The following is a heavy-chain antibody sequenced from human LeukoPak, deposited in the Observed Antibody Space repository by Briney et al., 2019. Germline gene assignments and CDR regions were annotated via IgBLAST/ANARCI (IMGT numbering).Heavy chain of an antibody. CDR3: ARHGSTDYFDY. CDR1: GGSISSSTSY. V-gene: IGHV4-39*01. J-gene: IGHJ4*02. Sequence: PSETLSLTCGVSGGSISSSTSYWGWIRQPPGKGLEWIGRIYYSGSTFYNPSLKSRVTISVDTSKNQFSLRLSSVTAADTAVYYCARHGSTDYFDYWGQGTLATVSS. D-gene: IGHD2-2*03. CDR2: IYYSGST.